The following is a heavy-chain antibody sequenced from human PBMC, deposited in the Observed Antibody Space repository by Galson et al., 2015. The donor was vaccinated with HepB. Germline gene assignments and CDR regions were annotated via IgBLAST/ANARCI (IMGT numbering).Heavy chain of an antibody. CDR2: GSNK. D-gene: IGHD6-19*01. CDR1: GFTFSSYP. V-gene: IGHV3-30-3*01. J-gene: IGHJ6*02. CDR3: TRVLIVYSSWSRNNHYYYGMDV. Sequence: SLRLSCAASGFTFSSYPMHWVRQAPGKGLEWVADGSNKYYADSVKGRFTISRDNSKNTLYLQMNSLRAEDTAVYYCTRVLIVYSSWSRNNHYYYGMDVWGQGTTVTVSS.